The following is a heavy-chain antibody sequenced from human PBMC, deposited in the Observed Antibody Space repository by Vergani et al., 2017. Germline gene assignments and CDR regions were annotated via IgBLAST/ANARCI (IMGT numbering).Heavy chain of an antibody. CDR2: IYSGGST. CDR1: GFTVSSNY. CDR3: ARAYCSSTSCHSCCCGMDV. V-gene: IGHV3-66*02. D-gene: IGHD2-2*01. Sequence: EVQLVESGGGLVQPGGSLRLSCAASGFTVSSNYMSWARQAPGKGLEWVSVIYSGGSTYYADSVKGRFTISRDDSKNTLYLQMNSLRAEDTAVYYCARAYCSSTSCHSCCCGMDVWGQGTTVTVSS. J-gene: IGHJ6*02.